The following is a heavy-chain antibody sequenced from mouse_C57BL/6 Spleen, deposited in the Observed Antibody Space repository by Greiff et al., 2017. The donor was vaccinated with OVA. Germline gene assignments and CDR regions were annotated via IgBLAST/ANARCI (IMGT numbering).Heavy chain of an antibody. CDR3: ARGGLYDGYYWFAY. CDR2: INYDGSST. Sequence: EVMLVESEGGLVQPGSSMKLSCTASGFTFSDYYMAWVRQVPEKGLEWVANINYDGSSTYYLDSLKSRFIISRDNAKNILYLQMSSLKSEDTATYYCARGGLYDGYYWFAYWGQGTLVTVSA. J-gene: IGHJ3*01. V-gene: IGHV5-16*01. D-gene: IGHD2-3*01. CDR1: GFTFSDYY.